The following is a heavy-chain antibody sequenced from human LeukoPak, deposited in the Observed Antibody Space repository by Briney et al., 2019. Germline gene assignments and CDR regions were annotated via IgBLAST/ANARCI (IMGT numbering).Heavy chain of an antibody. CDR2: ISAYNGNT. CDR3: ARDFRATVTTLGDWFDP. V-gene: IGHV1-18*01. D-gene: IGHD4-17*01. CDR1: GYTFTSYG. J-gene: IGHJ5*02. Sequence: ASVKVSCKASGYTFTSYGISWVRQAPGQGLEWMGWISAYNGNTNYAQKLQGRVTMTTDTSTSTAYMELRSLRSDDTAVYYCARDFRATVTTLGDWFDPWGQGTLVTVSS.